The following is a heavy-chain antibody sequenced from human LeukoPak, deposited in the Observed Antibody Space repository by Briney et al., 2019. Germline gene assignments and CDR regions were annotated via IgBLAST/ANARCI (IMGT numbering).Heavy chain of an antibody. Sequence: SETLSLTSSVSGGSIRPNYWSWIRQAPQKGLEWIGYVYHSGRSNVGPSLKSRVTMSVDMSQNQISLKLTSVTAADTALYYCAKMGGHFYDSTIYDPNWSAPWAQGILVTVSS. V-gene: IGHV4-59*01. J-gene: IGHJ5*02. CDR3: AKMGGHFYDSTIYDPNWSAP. CDR2: VYHSGRS. CDR1: GGSIRPNY. D-gene: IGHD3-22*01.